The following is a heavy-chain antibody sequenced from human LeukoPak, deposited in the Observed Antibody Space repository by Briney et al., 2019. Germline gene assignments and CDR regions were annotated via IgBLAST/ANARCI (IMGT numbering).Heavy chain of an antibody. CDR2: ISWNSGSI. D-gene: IGHD6-25*01. V-gene: IGHV3-9*01. Sequence: GRSLRLSCAASGFTFDDYAMHWVRQAPGKGLEWVSGISWNSGSIGYADSVKGRFTISRDNAKNSLYLQMNSLRAEDTALYYCANLGAGGFDYWGQGTLVTVSS. CDR3: ANLGAGGFDY. CDR1: GFTFDDYA. J-gene: IGHJ4*02.